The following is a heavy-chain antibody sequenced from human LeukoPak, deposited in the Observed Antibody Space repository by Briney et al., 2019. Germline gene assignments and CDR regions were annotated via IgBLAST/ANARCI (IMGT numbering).Heavy chain of an antibody. J-gene: IGHJ5*02. Sequence: SETLSLTCAVYGGSFSGYYWSWIRQPPGKGLEWIGEINHSGSTNYNPSLKSRVTISVDTSKNQFSLKLSSVTAADTAVYYCARVVFMVRGVGYPNWFDPWGQGTLVTVSS. D-gene: IGHD3-10*01. CDR3: ARVVFMVRGVGYPNWFDP. CDR1: GGSFSGYY. CDR2: INHSGST. V-gene: IGHV4-34*01.